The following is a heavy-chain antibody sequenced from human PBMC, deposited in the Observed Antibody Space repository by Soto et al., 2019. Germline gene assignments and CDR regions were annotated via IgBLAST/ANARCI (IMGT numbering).Heavy chain of an antibody. V-gene: IGHV4-34*01. CDR1: GGSFSGYY. CDR2: INHSGST. Sequence: NPSETLSLTCAVYGGSFSGYYWSWIRQPPGRGLEWIGEINHSGSTNYNPSLKSRVTISVDTSKNQFSLKLSSVTAADTAVYYCAGTSPEGFGEPPDAFDIWGQGTMVTVSS. CDR3: AGTSPEGFGEPPDAFDI. J-gene: IGHJ3*02. D-gene: IGHD3-10*01.